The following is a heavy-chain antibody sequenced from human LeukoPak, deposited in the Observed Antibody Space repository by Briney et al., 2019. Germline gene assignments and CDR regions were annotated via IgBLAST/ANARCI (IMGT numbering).Heavy chain of an antibody. V-gene: IGHV3-23*01. Sequence: GGSLRLSCLASGITFSSSSMSWVRQAPGKGLEWVSAISPGDYTAYYADSVKGRFTVSRDNSKNTLYLQMNSLRAEDTAVYYCAKGADYGSGSYFDYWGQGTLVTVSS. CDR3: AKGADYGSGSYFDY. D-gene: IGHD3-10*01. CDR2: ISPGDYTA. CDR1: GITFSSSS. J-gene: IGHJ4*02.